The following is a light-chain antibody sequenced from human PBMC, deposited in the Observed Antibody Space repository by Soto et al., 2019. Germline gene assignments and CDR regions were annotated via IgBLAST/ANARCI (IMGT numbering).Light chain of an antibody. V-gene: IGKV3-11*01. CDR3: QQHINWSLA. CDR2: DAS. Sequence: EIVLPPSAATLSLSPGASAPLSCRASQSVSRYLAWYPKHPGQDPRILIYDASNRATGIPARFSGSGSGTDFTLTISRLETEDFALYYCQQHINWSLAFGGGTKVDIK. J-gene: IGKJ4*01. CDR1: QSVSRY.